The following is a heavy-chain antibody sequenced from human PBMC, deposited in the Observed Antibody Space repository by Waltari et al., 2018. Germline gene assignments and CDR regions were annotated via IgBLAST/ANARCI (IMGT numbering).Heavy chain of an antibody. CDR3: TSPGVATFDY. J-gene: IGHJ4*02. D-gene: IGHD5-12*01. CDR1: GFTFSGSS. Sequence: EVQLVESGGGLVQPGGSLKLSCAASGFTFSGSSMHWVRQASGKGLDWVGRIRSKANSYATAYAASVKGRFTISRDDSKNTAYLQMNSLKTEDTAVYYCTSPGVATFDYWGQGTLVTVSS. V-gene: IGHV3-73*02. CDR2: IRSKANSYAT.